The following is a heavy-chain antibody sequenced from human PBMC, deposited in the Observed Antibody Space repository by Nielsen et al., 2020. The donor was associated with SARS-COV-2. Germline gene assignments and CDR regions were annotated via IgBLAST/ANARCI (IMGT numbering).Heavy chain of an antibody. D-gene: IGHD2-2*01. V-gene: IGHV3-33*01. CDR3: ARVDHSTISA. CDR1: GFAFSSHG. Sequence: GESLKISCVASGFAFSSHGMHWVRQAPGKGLDWVAYVWYDGTKEHYADPVRGRFTISRDNSKNTVVLQMNSLRAEDTAVYYCARVDHSTISAWGQGTLVTVSS. J-gene: IGHJ5*02. CDR2: VWYDGTKE.